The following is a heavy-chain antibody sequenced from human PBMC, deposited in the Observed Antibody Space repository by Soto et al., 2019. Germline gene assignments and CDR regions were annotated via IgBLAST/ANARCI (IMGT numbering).Heavy chain of an antibody. CDR1: GYTFTGYY. Sequence: ASVKVSCKASGYTFTGYYMHWVRQAPGQGLEWMGWINPNSGGTNYAQKFQGWVTMTRDTSISTAYMELSRLRSDDTAVYYCAREDVVVPAAPRWFDPWGQGTLVTVSS. V-gene: IGHV1-2*04. CDR2: INPNSGGT. D-gene: IGHD2-2*01. CDR3: AREDVVVPAAPRWFDP. J-gene: IGHJ5*02.